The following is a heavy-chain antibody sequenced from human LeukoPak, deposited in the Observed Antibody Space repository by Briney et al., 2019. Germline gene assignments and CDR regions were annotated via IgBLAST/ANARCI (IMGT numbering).Heavy chain of an antibody. CDR2: ISYDGSNK. CDR3: AKDNYSSGWYRLSVALDY. V-gene: IGHV3-30*18. J-gene: IGHJ4*02. D-gene: IGHD6-19*01. Sequence: GGSLRLSCAASGFTFSSYAMHWVRQAPGKGLEWVAIISYDGSNKYYADSVKGRFTISRDNSKNTLYLQMNSLRTEDTAVYYCAKDNYSSGWYRLSVALDYWGQGTLVTVSS. CDR1: GFTFSSYA.